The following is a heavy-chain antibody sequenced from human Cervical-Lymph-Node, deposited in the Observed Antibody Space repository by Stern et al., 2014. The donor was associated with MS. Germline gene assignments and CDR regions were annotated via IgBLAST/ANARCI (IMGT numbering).Heavy chain of an antibody. D-gene: IGHD5-18*01. J-gene: IGHJ4*02. Sequence: QLVQSGGGLVKPGGSLRLSCVASGFTFSDYYMSWIRQAPGQGLEWVSYISSSGSIIYYGDSVKGRFTIARDNAKNSLYLEMNSLRAEDTAVYYCARVRLADTAMLYFDYWGQGSLLTVSS. CDR3: ARVRLADTAMLYFDY. V-gene: IGHV3-11*01. CDR2: ISSSGSII. CDR1: GFTFSDYY.